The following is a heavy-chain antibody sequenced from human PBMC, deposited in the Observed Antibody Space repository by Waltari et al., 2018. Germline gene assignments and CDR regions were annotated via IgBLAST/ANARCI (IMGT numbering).Heavy chain of an antibody. V-gene: IGHV1-69*01. CDR2: IIPIFGTA. CDR1: GGTFSSYA. Sequence: QVQLVQSGAEVKKPGSSVKVSCKASGGTFSSYAISWVRQSPGQGLEWMGVIIPIFGTANYAQKFQGRVTITADESTSTAYMELSSLRSEDTAVYYCARDGVTGFYDSSGYLAYWGQGTLVTVSS. J-gene: IGHJ4*02. D-gene: IGHD3-22*01. CDR3: ARDGVTGFYDSSGYLAY.